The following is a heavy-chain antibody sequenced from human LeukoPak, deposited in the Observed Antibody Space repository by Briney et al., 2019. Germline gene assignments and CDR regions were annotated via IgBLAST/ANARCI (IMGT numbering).Heavy chain of an antibody. CDR1: GFTFSSYG. V-gene: IGHV3-30*18. J-gene: IGHJ2*01. Sequence: GGSLRLSCAASGFTFSSYGMHWVRQAPGKGLEWVAVLSYDGSNKYYADSVKGRFTISRDNSKNTLYLQMNSLRAEDTAVYYCAKAGSITMVRGVRFYWYFDLWGRGTMVTVSS. CDR2: LSYDGSNK. D-gene: IGHD3-10*01. CDR3: AKAGSITMVRGVRFYWYFDL.